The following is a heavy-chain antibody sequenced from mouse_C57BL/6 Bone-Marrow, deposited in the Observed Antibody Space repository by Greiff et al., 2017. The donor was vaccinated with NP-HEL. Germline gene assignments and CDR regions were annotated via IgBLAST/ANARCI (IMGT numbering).Heavy chain of an antibody. CDR1: YTFSRRVH. V-gene: IGHV1-87*01. CDR3: SEDAAVYYCAFHYYGSTGHFDY. D-gene: IGHD1-1*01. J-gene: IGHJ2*01. Sequence: VKLQESGPELARPWASVKISCQAFYTFSRRVHFAIRDTNYWMQWVKQRTGQGLEWIGAISPGNGDPSYNQKFKGKATLTADTAASTAYMQLSSLTSEDAAVYYCAFHYYGSTGHFDYWGQGTTLTVSS. CDR2: GQGLEWIG.